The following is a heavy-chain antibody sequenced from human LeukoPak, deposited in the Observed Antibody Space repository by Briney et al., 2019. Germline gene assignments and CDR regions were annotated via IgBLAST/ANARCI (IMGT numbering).Heavy chain of an antibody. CDR1: GFTFDDYA. Sequence: PGGSLRLSCAASGFTFDDYAMHWVRQAPGKGLEWVSGISWDSGSIGYADSVKGRFTISRDNAKNSLYLQMNSLRAEDTALYYCAKDHYNGDYRYDAFDIWGQGTMVTVSS. J-gene: IGHJ3*02. V-gene: IGHV3-9*01. D-gene: IGHD4-17*01. CDR3: AKDHYNGDYRYDAFDI. CDR2: ISWDSGSI.